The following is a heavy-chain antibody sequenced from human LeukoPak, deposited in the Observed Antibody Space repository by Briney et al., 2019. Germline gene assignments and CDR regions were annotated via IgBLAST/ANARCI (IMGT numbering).Heavy chain of an antibody. Sequence: PSETLSLTCTVSGGSISSYYWSWLRQPPGKGLEWIGYIYYSGSTNYNPSLKSRVTISVDTSKNQFSLKLSSVTAADTAVYYCARYSSGWYAYYFDYWGQGTLVTVSS. CDR1: GGSISSYY. J-gene: IGHJ4*02. D-gene: IGHD6-19*01. CDR3: ARYSSGWYAYYFDY. V-gene: IGHV4-59*01. CDR2: IYYSGST.